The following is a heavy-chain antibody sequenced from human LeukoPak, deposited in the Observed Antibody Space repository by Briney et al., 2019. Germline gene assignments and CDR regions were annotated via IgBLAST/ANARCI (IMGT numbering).Heavy chain of an antibody. V-gene: IGHV3-64D*09. CDR3: VRFYSGRYFDL. CDR2: INSNGGNT. CDR1: GFTFNDYA. J-gene: IGHJ2*01. Sequence: PGGSLRLSCSASGFTFNDYAMHWVRQAPGKGLEYVSAINSNGGNTYYTDSVTGRFTISRDNSKSTLYLQMSSLRGEDTAVYYCVRFYSGRYFDLWGRGTLVTVSS. D-gene: IGHD5-12*01.